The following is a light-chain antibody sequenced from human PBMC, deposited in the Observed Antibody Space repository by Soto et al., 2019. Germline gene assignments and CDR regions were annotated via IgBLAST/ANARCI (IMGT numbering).Light chain of an antibody. CDR3: QSYDSSLSGAWV. CDR1: TSNIGAGFD. Sequence: QSVLTQPPSVSGAPGQRVTISCIGTTSNIGAGFDVHWYQQFPGTAPKLLIYGGTTRPSGVPDRFSGSQSGTSASLAITGLKPGDEADYYCQSYDSSLSGAWVFGGGTKLTVL. CDR2: GGT. V-gene: IGLV1-40*01. J-gene: IGLJ3*02.